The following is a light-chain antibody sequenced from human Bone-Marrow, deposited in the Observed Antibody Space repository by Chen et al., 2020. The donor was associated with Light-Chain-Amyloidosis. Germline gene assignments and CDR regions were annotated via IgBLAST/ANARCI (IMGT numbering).Light chain of an antibody. V-gene: IGLV3-25*03. Sequence: SPELTQPPSVSVSPGQTARITCSGDELPKQYAYRYQQKPGQAPVLVIYKDSERPSGIPERFSGSSSGTTVTLTISGVQAEDEADYYCQSADNNRPYHYVFGPGTKVTVL. CDR2: KDS. CDR1: ELPKQY. CDR3: QSADNNRPYHYV. J-gene: IGLJ1*01.